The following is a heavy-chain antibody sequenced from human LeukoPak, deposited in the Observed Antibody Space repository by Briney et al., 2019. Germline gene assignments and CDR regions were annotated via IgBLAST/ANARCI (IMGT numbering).Heavy chain of an antibody. CDR1: GGTFSSYA. D-gene: IGHD5-24*01. V-gene: IGHV1-69*05. Sequence: ASVKVSCKASGGTFSSYAISWVRQAPGQGLEWMGRIIPTFGTANYAQKFQGRVTITTDESTSTAYMELSSLRSEDTAVYYCARDCRDGYNFEYFDYWGQGTLVTVSS. J-gene: IGHJ4*02. CDR3: ARDCRDGYNFEYFDY. CDR2: IIPTFGTA.